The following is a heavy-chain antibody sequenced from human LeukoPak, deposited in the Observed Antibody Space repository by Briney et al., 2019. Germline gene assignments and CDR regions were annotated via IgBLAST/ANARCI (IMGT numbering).Heavy chain of an antibody. V-gene: IGHV3-23*01. CDR1: GFTFSSYA. J-gene: IGHJ4*02. CDR3: AKAMTTVTTSDY. CDR2: ISGSDGST. D-gene: IGHD4-17*01. Sequence: GGSLRLSCAASGFTFSSYAMSWVRQAPGKGLEWVSAISGSDGSTYYADSVKGRLTISRDNSKNTLYLQMNSLRAEDTAVYYCAKAMTTVTTSDYWGQGTLVTVSS.